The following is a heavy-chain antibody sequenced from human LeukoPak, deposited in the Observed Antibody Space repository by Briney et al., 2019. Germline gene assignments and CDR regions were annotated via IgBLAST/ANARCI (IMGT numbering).Heavy chain of an antibody. CDR1: GFTFSSYA. D-gene: IGHD3-10*01. Sequence: GGSLRLSCAASGFTFSSYAMSWVRQAPGKGLEWVSVIYSGGSTYYADSVKGRFTISRDNSKNTLYLQMNSLRAEDTAVYYCARGLWADYWGQGTLVTVSS. V-gene: IGHV3-23*03. CDR3: ARGLWADY. J-gene: IGHJ4*02. CDR2: IYSGGST.